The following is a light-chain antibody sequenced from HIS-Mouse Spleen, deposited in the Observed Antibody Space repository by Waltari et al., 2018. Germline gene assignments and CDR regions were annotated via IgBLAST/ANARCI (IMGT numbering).Light chain of an antibody. V-gene: IGKV1-9*01. CDR2: AAS. J-gene: IGKJ1*01. CDR1: QGISSY. Sequence: DIQLTQSPSFLSASVGDRVTITCRASQGISSYLAWYQQKQGKAPKHLSYAASTLQSGVPSRFCGSVSGTEFTLTISSLQPEDFATYYCQQLNSYPPTFGQGTKVEIK. CDR3: QQLNSYPPT.